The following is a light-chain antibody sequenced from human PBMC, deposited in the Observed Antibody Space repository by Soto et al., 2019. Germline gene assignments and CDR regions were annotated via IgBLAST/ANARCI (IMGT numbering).Light chain of an antibody. CDR3: QQANSFPWT. CDR2: AAS. J-gene: IGKJ1*01. V-gene: IGKV1-12*01. CDR1: QTISNW. Sequence: DIQMTQSPSNLAASVGDRVTIICRASQTISNWLAWYQQKPGTAPKLLIYAASSLQSGVPSRFSGSGAGTDFTLTISSLQPEDFATYYCQQANSFPWTFGQGTKVDIK.